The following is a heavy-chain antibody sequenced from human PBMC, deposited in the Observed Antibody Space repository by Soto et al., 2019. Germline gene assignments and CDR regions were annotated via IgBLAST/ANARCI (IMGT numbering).Heavy chain of an antibody. Sequence: GGSLRLSCAASGFTFSSYAMNWVRQAPGKGLEWVSAISGSGGSIYYADSVKGRFTISRDSSKNTLYLQMNSLRAEDTAVYYCAKSPPQSWLPDYYYYGMDVWGQGTTVTVSS. CDR3: AKSPPQSWLPDYYYYGMDV. CDR2: ISGSGGSI. CDR1: GFTFSSYA. D-gene: IGHD5-12*01. J-gene: IGHJ6*02. V-gene: IGHV3-23*01.